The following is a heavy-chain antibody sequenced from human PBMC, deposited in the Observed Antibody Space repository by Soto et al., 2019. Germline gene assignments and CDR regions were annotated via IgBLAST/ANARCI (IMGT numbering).Heavy chain of an antibody. V-gene: IGHV1-69*01. J-gene: IGHJ5*02. D-gene: IGHD3-10*01. CDR3: ASAGYYGSGIYSVTNWFDP. CDR2: IIPIFGTA. CDR1: GGTFSSYA. Sequence: QVQLVQSGAEVKKPGSSVKVSCKASGGTFSSYAISWVRQAPGQGLEWMGGIIPIFGTANYAQKFQGRVTITADESTSTAYMELSSLRSEDTAVYYCASAGYYGSGIYSVTNWFDPWGQGTLVTVSS.